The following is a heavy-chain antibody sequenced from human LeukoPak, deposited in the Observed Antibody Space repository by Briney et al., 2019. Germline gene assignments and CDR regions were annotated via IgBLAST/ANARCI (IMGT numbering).Heavy chain of an antibody. CDR3: ARGLELLEAGAY. V-gene: IGHV3-48*01. Sequence: GGSLRLSCAASGFTFSSYSMNWVRQAPGKGLEWVSYISSTSNAIYYAGSVKGRFTVSRDNAENSLYLQMNSLRAEDTAVYYCARGLELLEAGAYWGQGTLVTVSS. D-gene: IGHD1-7*01. CDR2: ISSTSNAI. CDR1: GFTFSSYS. J-gene: IGHJ4*02.